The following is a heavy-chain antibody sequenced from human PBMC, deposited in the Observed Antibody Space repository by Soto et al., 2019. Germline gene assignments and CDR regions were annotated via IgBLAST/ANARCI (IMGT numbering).Heavy chain of an antibody. CDR1: GFDASVNL. V-gene: IGHV3-66*01. CDR2: INGAGDT. Sequence: GGSLRLSCAASGFDASVNLMNWVRQSPGKGLEWVSVINGAGDTKYADSVKGRFAISRDISRNTVYLQMNSLRAEDTAVYYCVRENYYYGMDVWGHGTTVTVSS. J-gene: IGHJ6*02. CDR3: VRENYYYGMDV.